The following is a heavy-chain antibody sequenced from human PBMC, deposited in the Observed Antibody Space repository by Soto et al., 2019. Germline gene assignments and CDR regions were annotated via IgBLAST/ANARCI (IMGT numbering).Heavy chain of an antibody. CDR2: INHSGST. V-gene: IGHV4-34*01. CDR1: GGAFSGYY. Sequence: ASYTLSLTCAVYGGAFSGYYWSWIRQPPGKGLEWIGVINHSGSTNYNPSLKSRVTISVDTSKNQLSLKLSSVTAADTAVYYCSGEGCSSTSGYFSNYYYGMDVWGQGTTVTVSS. D-gene: IGHD2-2*01. J-gene: IGHJ6*02. CDR3: SGEGCSSTSGYFSNYYYGMDV.